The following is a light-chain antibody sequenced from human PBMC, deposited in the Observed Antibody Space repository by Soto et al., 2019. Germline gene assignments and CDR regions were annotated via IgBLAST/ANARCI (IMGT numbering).Light chain of an antibody. Sequence: TQPPATPSLSPGERATLSCRSSQSVSSYLAWYQQKPGQAPRLLIYGASTRATGIPARFSGSGSGTEFTLTISSLQSEDFAVYYCQQYNNWPPITFGQGTRLEIK. J-gene: IGKJ5*01. CDR3: QQYNNWPPIT. V-gene: IGKV3-15*01. CDR1: QSVSSY. CDR2: GAS.